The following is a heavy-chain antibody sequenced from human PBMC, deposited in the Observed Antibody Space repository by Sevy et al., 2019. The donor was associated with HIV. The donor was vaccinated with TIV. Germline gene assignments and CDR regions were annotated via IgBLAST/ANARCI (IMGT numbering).Heavy chain of an antibody. V-gene: IGHV3-48*02. Sequence: GGSLRRSCAASGFTFSSYSMNWVRQAPGKGLEWVSYISSSSSTIYYADSVKGRFTISRDNAKNSLYLQMNSLRDEDTAVYYCAREGQTTVVTQFDYWGQGTLVTVSS. CDR3: AREGQTTVVTQFDY. J-gene: IGHJ4*02. D-gene: IGHD4-17*01. CDR1: GFTFSSYS. CDR2: ISSSSSTI.